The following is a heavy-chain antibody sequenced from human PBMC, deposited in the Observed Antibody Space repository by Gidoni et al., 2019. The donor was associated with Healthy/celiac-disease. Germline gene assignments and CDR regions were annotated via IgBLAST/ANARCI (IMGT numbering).Heavy chain of an antibody. CDR1: GGSISSRSHY. V-gene: IGHV4-39*07. CDR2: IYYSGST. Sequence: QLQLQESGPGRVKPSETLSLTCTVSGGSISSRSHYWGWIGQPPGKGLEWIGSIYYSGSTYYSPSLKSRVTISVDTSKNQFSLKLSSVTAADTAVYYCARDAELAAAASDYYYYGMDVWGQGTTVTVSS. D-gene: IGHD6-13*01. J-gene: IGHJ6*02. CDR3: ARDAELAAAASDYYYYGMDV.